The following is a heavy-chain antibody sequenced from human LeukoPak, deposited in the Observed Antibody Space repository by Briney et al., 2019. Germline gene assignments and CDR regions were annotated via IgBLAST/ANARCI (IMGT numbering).Heavy chain of an antibody. Sequence: SETLSLTCAVSGGSISSGGYSWSWIRQPPGKGLEWIGYIYYSGSTYYNPSLKSRVTISVDTSKNQFSLKLSSVTAADTAVYYCARGGGTDKGDDYFDYWGQGTLVTVSS. CDR2: IYYSGST. CDR3: ARGGGTDKGDDYFDY. J-gene: IGHJ4*02. D-gene: IGHD4-23*01. V-gene: IGHV4-30-4*07. CDR1: GGSISSGGYS.